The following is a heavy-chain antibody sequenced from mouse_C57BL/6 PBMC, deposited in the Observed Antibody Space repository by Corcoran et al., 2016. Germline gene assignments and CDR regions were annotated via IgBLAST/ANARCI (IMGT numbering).Heavy chain of an antibody. Sequence: QVQLQQSGPELVKPGASVKISCKASGYTFTDYYINWVKQRPGQGLEWIGWIFPGSGSTYYNEKFKGNATLTVDKSSSTAYMLLSSLTSEDSAVYLCARFITTVVPFAYWGQGTLVTVSA. J-gene: IGHJ3*01. CDR1: GYTFTDYY. CDR2: IFPGSGST. D-gene: IGHD1-1*01. V-gene: IGHV1-75*01. CDR3: ARFITTVVPFAY.